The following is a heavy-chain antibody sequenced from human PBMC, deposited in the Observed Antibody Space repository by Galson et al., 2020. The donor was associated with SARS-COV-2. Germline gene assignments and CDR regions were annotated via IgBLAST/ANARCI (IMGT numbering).Heavy chain of an antibody. Sequence: GGSLRLSCEASGFPFSSYSMNWVRQAPGKGLEWVSSISASSSYIYYADSVKGRFTISRDNAKNSLYLQVNRLRPDDTAVYYCARVGGMSTAPGNQGYCGPGDWCPGTTV. CDR2: ISASSSYI. J-gene: IGHJ6*02. CDR1: GFPFSSYS. D-gene: IGHD6-13*01. CDR3: ARVGGMSTAPGNQGYCGPGD. V-gene: IGHV3-21*01.